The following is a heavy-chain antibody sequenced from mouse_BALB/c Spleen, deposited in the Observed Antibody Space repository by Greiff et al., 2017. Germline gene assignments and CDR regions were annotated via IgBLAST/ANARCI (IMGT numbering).Heavy chain of an antibody. CDR3: ARSYGNHGYFDY. J-gene: IGHJ2*01. V-gene: IGHV1-7*01. D-gene: IGHD2-1*01. CDR2: INPSTGYT. CDR1: GYTFTSYW. Sequence: QVQLKQSGAELAKPGASVKMSCKASGYTFTSYWMHWVKQRPGQGLEWIGYINPSTGYTEYNQKFKDKATLTADKSSSTAYMQLSSLTSEDSAVYYCARSYGNHGYFDYWGQGTTLTVSS.